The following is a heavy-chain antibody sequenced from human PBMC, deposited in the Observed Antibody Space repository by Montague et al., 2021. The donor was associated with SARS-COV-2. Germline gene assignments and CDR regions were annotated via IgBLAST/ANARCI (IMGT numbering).Heavy chain of an antibody. D-gene: IGHD5-18*01. J-gene: IGHJ5*02. Sequence: SETLSLTCTVSGGSISGSSDYWGWIRQPPGKGLEWIANVDYSGNTYYSPSLKSRLTISVDTSKNQFSLKLSSVTAADTALYYCARREYSYGWGAWGQGTLVTVSS. CDR2: VDYSGNT. CDR1: GGSISGSSDY. CDR3: ARREYSYGWGA. V-gene: IGHV4-39*01.